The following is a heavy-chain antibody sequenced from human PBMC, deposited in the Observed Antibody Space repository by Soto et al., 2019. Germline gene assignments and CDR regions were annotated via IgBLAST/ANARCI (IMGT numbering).Heavy chain of an antibody. CDR3: AGLMAPFDY. Sequence: AXSVNVSKKASVYTFTRYYMLWVRQAPGQGLEWMGWINPNSGGTNYAQKFQGRVTMTRDTSISTAYMELSRLRSDDTAVYYCAGLMAPFDYWGQGTLVTVSS. J-gene: IGHJ4*02. D-gene: IGHD3-10*01. CDR2: INPNSGGT. CDR1: VYTFTRYY. V-gene: IGHV1-2*02.